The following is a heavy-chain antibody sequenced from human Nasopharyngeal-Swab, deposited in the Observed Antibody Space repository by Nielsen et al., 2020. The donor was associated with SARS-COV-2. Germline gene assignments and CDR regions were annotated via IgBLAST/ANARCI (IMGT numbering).Heavy chain of an antibody. CDR2: ISGSGGST. V-gene: IGHV3-23*01. CDR1: GFTFSSYA. Sequence: GSLKISCAASGFTFSSYAMSWVRQAPGKGLEWVSAISGSGGSTYYADSVKGRFTISRDNSKNTLYLQMNSLRAEDTAVYYCAKLHHYYGESDYWGQGTLVTVSS. CDR3: AKLHHYYGESDY. J-gene: IGHJ4*02. D-gene: IGHD4-17*01.